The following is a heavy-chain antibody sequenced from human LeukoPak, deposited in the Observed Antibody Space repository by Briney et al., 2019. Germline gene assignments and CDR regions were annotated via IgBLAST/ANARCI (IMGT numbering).Heavy chain of an antibody. Sequence: GGSLRLSCAASGFTFSSYAMHWVRQAPGKGLEWVAVISYDGSNKYYADSVKGRFTISRDNSKNTLYLQMNSLRAEDTAVYYCARRIAAAGTYYYYYMDVWGNGTAVTISS. D-gene: IGHD6-13*01. CDR1: GFTFSSYA. CDR2: ISYDGSNK. V-gene: IGHV3-30*04. CDR3: ARRIAAAGTYYYYYMDV. J-gene: IGHJ6*03.